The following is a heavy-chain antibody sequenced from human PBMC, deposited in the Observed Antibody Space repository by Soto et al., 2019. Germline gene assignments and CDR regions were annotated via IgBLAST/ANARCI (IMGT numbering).Heavy chain of an antibody. CDR1: GFTFSSYW. D-gene: IGHD5-18*01. J-gene: IGHJ5*02. CDR3: ASGYSYGYFMFDP. V-gene: IGHV3-74*01. Sequence: LRLSCAASGFTFSSYWMHWVRQAPGKGLVWVSRINSDGSSTSYADSVKGRFTISRDNAKNTLYLQMNSLRAEDTAVYYCASGYSYGYFMFDPWGQGTLVTVSS. CDR2: INSDGSST.